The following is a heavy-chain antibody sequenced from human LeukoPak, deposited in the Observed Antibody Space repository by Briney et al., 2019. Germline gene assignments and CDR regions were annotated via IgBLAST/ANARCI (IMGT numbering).Heavy chain of an antibody. V-gene: IGHV1-58*02. D-gene: IGHD1-26*01. Sequence: GASVKVSCKASGYTFTSYGITWVRQAPGQGLEWIGWIVVGSGNTNYAQKFQERVTITRDMSTSTAYMELSSLRSEDTAVYYCAAVVGATTLGRYHAFDIWGQGTMVTVSS. J-gene: IGHJ3*02. CDR2: IVVGSGNT. CDR3: AAVVGATTLGRYHAFDI. CDR1: GYTFTSYG.